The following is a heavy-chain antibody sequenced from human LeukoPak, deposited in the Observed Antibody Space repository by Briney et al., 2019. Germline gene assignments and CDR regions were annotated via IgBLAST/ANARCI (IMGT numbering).Heavy chain of an antibody. CDR1: GYIFTGYD. CDR3: ARGADIVVVPAHSGTFDY. Sequence: GASVRVSCKASGYIFTGYDIHWVRQAPGQGLEWMGWISAYNGNTNYAQKLQGRVTMTTDTSTSTAYMELRSLRSDDTAVYYCARGADIVVVPAHSGTFDYWGQGTLVTVSS. V-gene: IGHV1-18*01. CDR2: ISAYNGNT. J-gene: IGHJ4*02. D-gene: IGHD2-2*01.